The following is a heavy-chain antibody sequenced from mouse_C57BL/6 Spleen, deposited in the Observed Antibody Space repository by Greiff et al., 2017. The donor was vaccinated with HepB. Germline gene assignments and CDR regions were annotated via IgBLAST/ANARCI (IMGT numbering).Heavy chain of an antibody. V-gene: IGHV1-53*01. Sequence: QVQLQQPGTELVKPGASVKLSCKASGYTFTSYWMHWVKQRPGQGLEWIGNINPSNGGTNYNEKFKSKATLTVDKSSSTAYMQLSSLTSEDSAVYYWARYGGLREGYYAMDYWGQGTSVTVSS. CDR2: INPSNGGT. D-gene: IGHD3-1*01. CDR3: ARYGGLREGYYAMDY. CDR1: GYTFTSYW. J-gene: IGHJ4*01.